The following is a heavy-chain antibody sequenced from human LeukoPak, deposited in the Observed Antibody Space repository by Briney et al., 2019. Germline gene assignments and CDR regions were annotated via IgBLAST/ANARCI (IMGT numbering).Heavy chain of an antibody. Sequence: SETLSLTCTVSGGSISSSSYYWGWIRPPPGKGLEWIGSIYYSGRTYYNPSLKSRVTISVDTSKNQFSRKLSSVTAADTSVYYCASWGELLVGYWGQGTLVTVSS. J-gene: IGHJ4*02. D-gene: IGHD1-26*01. V-gene: IGHV4-39*01. CDR1: GGSISSSSYY. CDR3: ASWGELLVGY. CDR2: IYYSGRT.